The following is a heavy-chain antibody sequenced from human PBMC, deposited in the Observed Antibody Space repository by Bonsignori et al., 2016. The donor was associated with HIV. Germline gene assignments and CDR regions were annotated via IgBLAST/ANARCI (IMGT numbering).Heavy chain of an antibody. D-gene: IGHD2-15*01. Sequence: WIRQPPGKGLEWIGYIYYSGSTYYNPSLKSRVTISVDTSKNQFSLKLSSVTAADTAVYYCARERVVAPHFGFDPWGQGTLVTVSS. CDR2: IYYSGST. CDR3: ARERVVAPHFGFDP. V-gene: IGHV4-30-4*01. J-gene: IGHJ5*02.